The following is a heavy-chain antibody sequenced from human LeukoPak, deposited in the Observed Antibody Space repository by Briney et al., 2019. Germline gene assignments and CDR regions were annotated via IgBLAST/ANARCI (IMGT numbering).Heavy chain of an antibody. V-gene: IGHV3-7*02. CDR3: ASVYSSGWVDY. CDR2: IKQEGSEK. CDR1: GFTFSTYG. Sequence: GGSLRLSCGASGFTFSTYGMHWVRQAPGKGLEWVAKIKQEGSEKYYVDSVKGRFTISRDNAKNSLYLQMNSLRAEDTAVYYCASVYSSGWVDYWGQGTLVTVSS. J-gene: IGHJ4*02. D-gene: IGHD6-19*01.